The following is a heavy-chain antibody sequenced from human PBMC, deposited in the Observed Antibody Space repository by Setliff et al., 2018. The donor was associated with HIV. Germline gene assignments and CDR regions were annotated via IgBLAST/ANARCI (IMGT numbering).Heavy chain of an antibody. CDR2: ITWNRAII. V-gene: IGHV3-9*01. Sequence: PGGSLRLSCTASGFNFNHYAMHWVRQVPGKGLEWVSGITWNRAIIAYADSVKGRFTVSRDDAENSLYLQMNSLRAEDTAVYFCARSPYGDYGLDYWGQGTLVTVSS. CDR3: ARSPYGDYGLDY. J-gene: IGHJ4*02. D-gene: IGHD4-17*01. CDR1: GFNFNHYA.